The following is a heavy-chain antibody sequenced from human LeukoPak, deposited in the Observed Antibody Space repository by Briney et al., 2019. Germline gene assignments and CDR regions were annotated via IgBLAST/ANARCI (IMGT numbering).Heavy chain of an antibody. CDR1: SGSISSSTYY. V-gene: IGHV4-39*01. Sequence: SETLSLTCTVSSGSISSSTYYWGWIRQPPGKGLEWIGDISYNGRTNYTPSLKSRVTISVDTSKNQFSLKLRSVTASDTAVYYCARQDIVATIDYWGQGTLITVSS. CDR3: ARQDIVATIDY. CDR2: ISYNGRT. D-gene: IGHD5-12*01. J-gene: IGHJ4*02.